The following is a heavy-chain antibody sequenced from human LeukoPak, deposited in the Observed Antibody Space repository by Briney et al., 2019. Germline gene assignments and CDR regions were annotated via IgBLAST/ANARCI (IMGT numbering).Heavy chain of an antibody. V-gene: IGHV1-18*04. CDR2: ISAYNGNT. CDR3: ARPFRFGGSLGMDV. Sequence: ASVKVSCKASGYTFTGYYMHWVRQAPGQGLEWMGWISAYNGNTNYAQKLQGRVTMTTDTSTSTAYMELRSLRSDDTAVYYCARPFRFGGSLGMDVWGQGTTVTVSS. J-gene: IGHJ6*02. CDR1: GYTFTGYY. D-gene: IGHD2-15*01.